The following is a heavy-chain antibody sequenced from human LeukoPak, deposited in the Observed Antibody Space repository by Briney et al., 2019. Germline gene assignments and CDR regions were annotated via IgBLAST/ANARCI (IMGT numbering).Heavy chain of an antibody. CDR1: GYTFTSYA. J-gene: IGHJ4*02. CDR3: ARDRRTLSPVSRYSSSSGFDY. Sequence: GASVKVSCKASGYTFTSYAMHWVRQAPGQRLEWMGWINAGNGNTKYSQKFQGRVTITRDTSASTAYMELSSLRSEDTAVYYCARDRRTLSPVSRYSSSSGFDYWGQGTLVTVSS. V-gene: IGHV1-3*01. CDR2: INAGNGNT. D-gene: IGHD6-6*01.